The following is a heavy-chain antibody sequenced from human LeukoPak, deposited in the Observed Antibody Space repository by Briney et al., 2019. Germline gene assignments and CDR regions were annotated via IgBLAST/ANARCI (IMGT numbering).Heavy chain of an antibody. CDR3: ARDRGGLAY. V-gene: IGHV6-1*01. CDR2: TYYRSQWLN. CDR1: GDSVSSDTAA. J-gene: IGHJ4*02. Sequence: SQTLSLTCAISGDSVSSDTAAWNWIRQSPSRGLEWLGRTYYRSQWLNDFAESLKSRMTINPDTSKNQFSLHLNSVTPEDTAVYYCARDRGGLAYWGQGTLVIVSS. D-gene: IGHD3-10*01.